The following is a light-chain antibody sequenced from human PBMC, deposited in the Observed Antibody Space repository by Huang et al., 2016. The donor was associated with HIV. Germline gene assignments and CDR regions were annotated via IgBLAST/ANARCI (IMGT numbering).Light chain of an antibody. CDR1: QSVSTK. Sequence: EVVMPQSPATLSVSPGERATLSCRASQSVSTKLAWYQQRPGQAPRLRIHGASTRATGVPATVSGSGSGTEFTLTISGLQSEDFAVYYCQQYNIWPRSFGGGTKVEIK. J-gene: IGKJ4*01. V-gene: IGKV3-15*01. CDR2: GAS. CDR3: QQYNIWPRS.